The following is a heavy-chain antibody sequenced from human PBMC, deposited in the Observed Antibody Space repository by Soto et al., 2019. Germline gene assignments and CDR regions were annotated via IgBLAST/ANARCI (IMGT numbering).Heavy chain of an antibody. V-gene: IGHV3-33*01. CDR3: ARDHMVVPAAILSWPHFYYGMDV. CDR1: GFTFSSYG. CDR2: IWYDGSNK. Sequence: QPGGSLRLSCAASGFTFSSYGMHWVRQAPGKGLEWVAVIWYDGSNKYYADSVKGRFTISRDNSKNTLYLQMNSLRAEDTAVYYCARDHMVVPAAILSWPHFYYGMDVWGQGTTVTVSS. J-gene: IGHJ6*02. D-gene: IGHD2-2*02.